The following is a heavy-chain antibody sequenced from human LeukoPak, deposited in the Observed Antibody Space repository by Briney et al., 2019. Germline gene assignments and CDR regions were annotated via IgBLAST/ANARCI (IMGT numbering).Heavy chain of an antibody. V-gene: IGHV3-21*01. J-gene: IGHJ4*02. D-gene: IGHD4-17*01. Sequence: PGGSLRLSCAASGFTFSNYAMSWVRQAPGKGLEWVSSISSSSSYIYYADSVEGRFTISRDNAKNSLYLQMNSLRAEDTAVYYCARAPRYGDYAMDWGQGTLVTVSS. CDR3: ARAPRYGDYAMD. CDR1: GFTFSNYA. CDR2: ISSSSSYI.